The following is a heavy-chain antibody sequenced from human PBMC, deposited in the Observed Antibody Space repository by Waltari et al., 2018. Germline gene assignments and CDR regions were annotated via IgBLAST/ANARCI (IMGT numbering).Heavy chain of an antibody. CDR3: ARQGGKQWLNDY. Sequence: EVQLVESGGGLVKPGGSLRLSCAASGFTFSSYSMNWVRQAPGKGREWVSSISSSSSYIDYADSVKGRFTIARDNAKNSLYLQMNSLRAEDTAVYYCARQGGKQWLNDYWGQGTMVTVSS. V-gene: IGHV3-21*01. CDR2: ISSSSSYI. CDR1: GFTFSSYS. J-gene: IGHJ4*02. D-gene: IGHD6-19*01.